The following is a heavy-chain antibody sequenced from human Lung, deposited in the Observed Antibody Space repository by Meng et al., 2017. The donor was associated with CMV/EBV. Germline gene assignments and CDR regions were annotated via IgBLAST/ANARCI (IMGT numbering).Heavy chain of an antibody. CDR3: AREMNVYYDFWSGYYPRPDYYYYGMDV. CDR2: INPNSGGT. V-gene: IGHV1-2*02. D-gene: IGHD3-3*01. J-gene: IGHJ6*02. CDR1: GYTFTGYY. Sequence: ASVKVSCKASGYTFTGYYMHWVRQAPGQGLEWMGWINPNSGGTNYAQKFQGRVTMTRDTSISTAYMELSRLRSDDTAVYHCAREMNVYYDFWSGYYPRPDYYYYGMDVWGQGTTVTVSS.